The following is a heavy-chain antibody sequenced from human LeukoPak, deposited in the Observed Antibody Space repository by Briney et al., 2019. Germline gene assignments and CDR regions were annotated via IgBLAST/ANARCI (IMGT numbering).Heavy chain of an antibody. J-gene: IGHJ4*02. CDR1: GGSISSYY. CDR3: ARGAGSGSYPFDY. D-gene: IGHD3-10*01. V-gene: IGHV4-59*01. CDR2: IYYSGST. Sequence: ASETLSLTCTVSGGSISSYYWSWIRQPPGKGLEWIGYIYYSGSTNYNPSLKSRVTISVDTSKNQLSLKLSSVTAADTAVYYCARGAGSGSYPFDYWGQGTLVTVSS.